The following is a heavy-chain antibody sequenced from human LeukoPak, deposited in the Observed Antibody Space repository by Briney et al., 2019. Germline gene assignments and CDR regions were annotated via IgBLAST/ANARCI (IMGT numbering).Heavy chain of an antibody. D-gene: IGHD2-8*01. V-gene: IGHV1-46*01. CDR3: ATQTAGYCTNGVCPHDAFDI. J-gene: IGHJ3*02. Sequence: ASVKVSCKASGYTFTSYYMHWVRQAPGQGLEWMGIINPSGGGTSYAQKFQGRVTMTRDMSTSTVYMELSSLRSEDTAVYYCATQTAGYCTNGVCPHDAFDIWGQGTMVTVSS. CDR1: GYTFTSYY. CDR2: INPSGGGT.